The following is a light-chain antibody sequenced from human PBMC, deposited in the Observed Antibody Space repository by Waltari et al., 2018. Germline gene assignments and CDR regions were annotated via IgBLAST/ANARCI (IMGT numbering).Light chain of an antibody. CDR1: RLRTSY. J-gene: IGLJ3*02. CDR3: HSRKGRDNQVV. V-gene: IGLV3-19*01. CDR2: GKE. Sequence: SSELTQGPDVSVALGQPVKITCQGARLRTSYASWYQVKPGQAPVLVLFGKEKRPSGIPDRISGYSSGTTSSLTITGAQAEDEADYYCHSRKGRDNQVVFGGGTKLTVL.